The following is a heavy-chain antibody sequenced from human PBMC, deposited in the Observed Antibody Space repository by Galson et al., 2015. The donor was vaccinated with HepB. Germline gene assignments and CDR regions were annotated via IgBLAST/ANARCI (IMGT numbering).Heavy chain of an antibody. V-gene: IGHV5-10-1*01. D-gene: IGHD3-3*01. CDR1: GYTFSNSW. Sequence: QSGAEVKKPGESLTISCQVSGYTFSNSWISWVRQMPGKGLEWMGRIDLTDYHSGTSIRYNPYFEGHVTISADRSNSTVYMKWSSLQASDSAMYFCARRYGVRKNWFDSRVQGTLVIVSS. CDR2: IDLTDYHSGTSI. J-gene: IGHJ5*01. CDR3: ARRYGVRKNWFDS.